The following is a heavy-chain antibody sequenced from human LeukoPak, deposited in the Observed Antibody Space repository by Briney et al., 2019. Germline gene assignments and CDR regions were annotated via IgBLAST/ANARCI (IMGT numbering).Heavy chain of an antibody. CDR3: ARGRSNYYGMDV. J-gene: IGHJ6*02. V-gene: IGHV4-59*09. Sequence: WIGYIYYNGNTNYSPSLKSRVTMSVDTSKNLFSLKVSSVTAADTAVYYCARGRSNYYGMDVWGQGTTATVSS. CDR2: IYYNGNT. D-gene: IGHD1-26*01.